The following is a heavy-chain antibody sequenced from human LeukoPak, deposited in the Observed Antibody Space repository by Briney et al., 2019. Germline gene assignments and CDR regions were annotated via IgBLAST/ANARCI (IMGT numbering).Heavy chain of an antibody. V-gene: IGHV1-69*06. J-gene: IGHJ4*02. CDR2: IIPIFGTA. CDR3: ARVGPLPTYYDFWRGYAFDY. Sequence: SVKVSCNASGGTFSSYAISWVRQAPGQGLEWMGGIIPIFGTANYAQKFQGRVTITADKSTSTAYMELSSLRSEDTAVYYCARVGPLPTYYDFWRGYAFDYWGQGTLVTVSS. D-gene: IGHD3-3*01. CDR1: GGTFSSYA.